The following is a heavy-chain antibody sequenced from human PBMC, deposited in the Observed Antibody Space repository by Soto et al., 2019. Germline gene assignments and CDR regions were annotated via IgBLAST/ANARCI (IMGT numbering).Heavy chain of an antibody. CDR3: AGYYGSGSYLSSLGAFDI. V-gene: IGHV1-69*13. CDR2: IIPIFGTA. CDR1: RGTFSSYA. J-gene: IGHJ3*02. Sequence: GASVKVSSKDSRGTFSSYAISWARQAPEQGLEWMGGIIPIFGTANYAQKFQGRVTITADESTSTAYMELSSLRSEDTAVYYCAGYYGSGSYLSSLGAFDIWGQGTMVTVPS. D-gene: IGHD3-10*01.